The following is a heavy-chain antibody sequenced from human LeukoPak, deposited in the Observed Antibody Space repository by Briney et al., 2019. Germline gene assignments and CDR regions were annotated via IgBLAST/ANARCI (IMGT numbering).Heavy chain of an antibody. D-gene: IGHD2-2*01. V-gene: IGHV1-69*04. CDR3: ARDLEDIVVVPAAIGDHGAFDI. J-gene: IGHJ3*02. CDR2: IIPIFGIA. Sequence: ASVKVSCEASGGTFSSYAISWVRRAPGQGLEWMGRIIPIFGIANYAQKFQGRVTITADKSTSTAYMELSSLRSEDTAVYYCARDLEDIVVVPAAIGDHGAFDIWGQGTMVTVSS. CDR1: GGTFSSYA.